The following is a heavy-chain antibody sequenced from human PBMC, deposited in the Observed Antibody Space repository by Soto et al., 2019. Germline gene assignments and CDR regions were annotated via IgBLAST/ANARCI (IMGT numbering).Heavy chain of an antibody. J-gene: IGHJ6*02. CDR3: ARFLAAAGTPGAYYYYGMDV. D-gene: IGHD6-13*01. CDR2: ISAYNGNT. CDR1: GYTFTSYG. Sequence: ASVKVSCKASGYTFTSYGISWVRQAPGQGLEWMGWISAYNGNTNYAQKLQGRVTMTTDTSTSTAYMELRSLRSDDTAVYYCARFLAAAGTPGAYYYYGMDVWGQGTTVTAP. V-gene: IGHV1-18*04.